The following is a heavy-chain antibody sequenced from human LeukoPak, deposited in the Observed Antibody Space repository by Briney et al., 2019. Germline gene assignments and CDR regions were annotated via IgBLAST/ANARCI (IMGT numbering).Heavy chain of an antibody. J-gene: IGHJ4*02. CDR2: IIPIFGTA. CDR1: GGTFSSYA. Sequence: SVKVSCKASGGTFSSYAISWVRQAPGQGLEWMGRIIPIFGTANYAQEFQGRVTITTDESTSTAYMELSSLRSEDTAVYYCARGGYCSSTSCYFLGDNYYFDYWGQGTLVTVSS. CDR3: ARGGYCSSTSCYFLGDNYYFDY. V-gene: IGHV1-69*05. D-gene: IGHD2-2*01.